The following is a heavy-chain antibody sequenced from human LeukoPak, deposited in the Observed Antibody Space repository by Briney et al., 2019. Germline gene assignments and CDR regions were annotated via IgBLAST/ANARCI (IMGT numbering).Heavy chain of an antibody. V-gene: IGHV3-21*04. CDR3: CLWFVEPRAFDF. CDR2: ISGRSDSI. J-gene: IGHJ3*01. D-gene: IGHD3-10*01. CDR1: GVTFSSDS. Sequence: GGSLRLSCAASGVTFSSDSINWVRQAPGKGLEWVSSISGRSDSIYYADSGKGRFTISRDNAKNSVYLQVNSLRAEDTAVYYCCLWFVEPRAFDFRGQGTMVTVFS.